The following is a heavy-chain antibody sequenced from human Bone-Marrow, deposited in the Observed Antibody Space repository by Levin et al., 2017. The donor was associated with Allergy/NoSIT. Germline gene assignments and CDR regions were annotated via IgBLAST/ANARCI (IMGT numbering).Heavy chain of an antibody. CDR1: VGSFSDTY. V-gene: IGHV4-34*01. CDR2: TNHTGST. J-gene: IGHJ4*02. CDR3: ARGEFGFFDY. D-gene: IGHD3-10*01. Sequence: GSLRLSCGVYVGSFSDTYWSWIRQPPGRGPEWIGETNHTGSTKYNPSLESRVTISVDTSMNHFSLKLTSVTAADTAVYYCARGEFGFFDYWGQGILVTVSS.